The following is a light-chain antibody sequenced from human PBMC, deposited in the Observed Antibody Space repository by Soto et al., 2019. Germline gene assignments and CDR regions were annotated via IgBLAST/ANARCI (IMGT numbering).Light chain of an antibody. CDR2: KAS. CDR1: QNIDTW. V-gene: IGKV1-5*03. CDR3: QHYKTYSRT. J-gene: IGKJ1*01. Sequence: DIQMTQSPSTLSASVGDRVTITCRASQNIDTWLAWYQQKPGKHPTLLMYKASILESGVPSRFSGSGSETEFTLTSSSLQPDDFETYYWQHYKTYSRTFGQGTKVDI.